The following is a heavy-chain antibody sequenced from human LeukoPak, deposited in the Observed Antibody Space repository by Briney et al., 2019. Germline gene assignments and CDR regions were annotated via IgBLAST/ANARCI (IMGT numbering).Heavy chain of an antibody. CDR3: ARVYCSGGSCWDY. J-gene: IGHJ4*02. Sequence: PGGSLRLSWAASGFTFSSYEMNWVRQAPGEGLEWVSYISSSGSTIYYADSVKGRFTISRDNAKNSLYLQMKSLRAEDTAVYYCARVYCSGGSCWDYWGQGTLVTVSS. CDR1: GFTFSSYE. D-gene: IGHD2-15*01. V-gene: IGHV3-48*03. CDR2: ISSSGSTI.